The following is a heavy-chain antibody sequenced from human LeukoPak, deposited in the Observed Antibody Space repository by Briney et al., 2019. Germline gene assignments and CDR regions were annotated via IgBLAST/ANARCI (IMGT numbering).Heavy chain of an antibody. V-gene: IGHV3-23*01. D-gene: IGHD3-3*01. CDR2: ISGSGDSV. J-gene: IGHJ6*02. CDR1: GLIFRNYA. Sequence: GGSLRLSCAGSGLIFRNYAMAWVRQAPGKGLECVSAISGSGDSVRHADSVQGRFIISRDNSKSTLYLQMDNLRAEDTALYYCARDFWATNYYYGMDVWGQGTTVTVSS. CDR3: ARDFWATNYYYGMDV.